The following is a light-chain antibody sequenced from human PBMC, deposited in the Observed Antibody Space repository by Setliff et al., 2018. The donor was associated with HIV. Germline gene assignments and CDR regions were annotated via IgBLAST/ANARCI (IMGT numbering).Light chain of an antibody. V-gene: IGLV2-14*03. CDR2: DVS. Sequence: QSVLTQPASVSGSPGQSITISCTGTNSDIGTYNYVSWYQQHPGKAPKLMIYDVSNRPSGISNRFSGSKSGNAASLTISGLQAEDEADYFCSSYSSSTTPYVFGTGTKVTVL. CDR3: SSYSSSTTPYV. CDR1: NSDIGTYNY. J-gene: IGLJ1*01.